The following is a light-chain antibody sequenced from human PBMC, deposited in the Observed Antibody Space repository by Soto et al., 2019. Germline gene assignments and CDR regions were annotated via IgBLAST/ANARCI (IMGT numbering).Light chain of an antibody. CDR2: GTS. Sequence: ETVMTQSPATLSVSPGERATLSCRASQSVSTNLAWYQQKPGQAPRLLIYGTSTRATGIPARFSGSGSGTEFTLTISSLQSEDFSVYYCQQYNSSPLTFGGGTRVEIK. CDR1: QSVSTN. CDR3: QQYNSSPLT. V-gene: IGKV3-15*01. J-gene: IGKJ4*01.